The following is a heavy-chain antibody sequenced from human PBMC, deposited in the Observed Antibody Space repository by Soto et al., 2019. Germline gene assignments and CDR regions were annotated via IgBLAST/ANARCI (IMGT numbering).Heavy chain of an antibody. D-gene: IGHD3-22*01. J-gene: IGHJ6*02. V-gene: IGHV3-23*01. CDR2: VSANGDLT. CDR3: ARGDSGGSGSPASYYCSGLDV. CDR1: GFTSSEYA. Sequence: ESGGDLVQPGGSLRLSCVASGFTSSEYAMTWVRQAPGTGLDRVSSVSANGDLTYYADSVKGRFTISRDNSNNTLLLQMNSLRAEDTALYFCARGDSGGSGSPASYYCSGLDVWGQGTTVIVSS.